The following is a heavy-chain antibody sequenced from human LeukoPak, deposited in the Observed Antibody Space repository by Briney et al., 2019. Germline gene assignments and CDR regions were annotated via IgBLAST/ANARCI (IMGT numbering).Heavy chain of an antibody. CDR1: GDSISSGDYY. D-gene: IGHD3-22*01. J-gene: IGHJ3*02. CDR2: ISSSGST. CDR3: ARGPYSYDSSGAFDI. V-gene: IGHV4-61*02. Sequence: PSEALSLTCTVSGDSISSGDYYWRWIRQPAGKGLEWIGRISSSGSTNYNPSLKSRVTISVDTSKNRFSLKLSSVTAADTAVYFCARGPYSYDSSGAFDIWGQGTMVTVSS.